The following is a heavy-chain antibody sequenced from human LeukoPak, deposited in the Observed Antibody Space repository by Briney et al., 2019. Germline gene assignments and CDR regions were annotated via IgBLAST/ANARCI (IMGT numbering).Heavy chain of an antibody. V-gene: IGHV4-39*01. CDR2: IYYSGST. J-gene: IGHJ4*02. CDR1: GGSISGSSYY. D-gene: IGHD3-10*01. CDR3: ARHYYGSGDLDY. Sequence: ASETLSLTCTVSGGSISGSSYYWGWIRQPPGKGLEWIGSIYYSGSTYYNPSLKSRVTMSVDTSKNQFSLKLSSVTAADTAVYYCARHYYGSGDLDYWGQGTLVTVSS.